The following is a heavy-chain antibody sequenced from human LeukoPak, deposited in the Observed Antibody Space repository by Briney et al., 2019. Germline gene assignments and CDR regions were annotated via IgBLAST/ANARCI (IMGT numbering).Heavy chain of an antibody. D-gene: IGHD3-10*01. CDR1: GFTFSSYL. Sequence: GGSLRLSCAASGFTFSSYLMNWVRQAPGKVLEWVALISYDGSNKYYADSVKGRFTISRDNSKNTPYLQMNNLRPEDTAVYYCTSRNGESDYWGQGTLVTVSS. CDR2: ISYDGSNK. V-gene: IGHV3-30*04. J-gene: IGHJ4*02. CDR3: TSRNGESDY.